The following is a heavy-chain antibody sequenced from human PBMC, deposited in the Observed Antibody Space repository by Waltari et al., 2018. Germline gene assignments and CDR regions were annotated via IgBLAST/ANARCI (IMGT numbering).Heavy chain of an antibody. Sequence: EVQLVESGGGLVQPGGSLRLSCAASGFTFSSYWMTWVRQVPGRGLEWVANINEDGSEKHYVDSVKGRFTISRDNAEDSLYLQMSSLRGEDTAFYYCVKARSTGHDHYGLDVWGQGTTVIVSS. D-gene: IGHD2-2*01. CDR3: VKARSTGHDHYGLDV. CDR2: INEDGSEK. V-gene: IGHV3-7*03. CDR1: GFTFSSYW. J-gene: IGHJ6*02.